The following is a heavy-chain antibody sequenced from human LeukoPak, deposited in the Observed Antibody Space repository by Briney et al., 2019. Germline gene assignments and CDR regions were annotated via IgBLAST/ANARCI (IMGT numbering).Heavy chain of an antibody. CDR1: GYTFTDYY. D-gene: IGHD4-11*01. CDR3: ARDRDYSNTERGFHY. J-gene: IGHJ4*02. CDR2: INPNSGET. V-gene: IGHV1-2*02. Sequence: GASVKVSCKASGYTFTDYYIHWVRQAPGQGREWMGWINPNSGETNSAQKFQGRVTMTGDTSISTAYMELRRVTSDDTAVYYCARDRDYSNTERGFHYWGQGTLVTVSS.